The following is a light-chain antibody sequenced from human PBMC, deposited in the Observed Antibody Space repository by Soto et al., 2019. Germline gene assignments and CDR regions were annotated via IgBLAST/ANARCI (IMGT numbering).Light chain of an antibody. CDR1: QRISTW. V-gene: IGKV1-5*01. Sequence: DIQMTQSPSTLSASVGDRVTITCRASQRISTWLAWYQQKPGKVPKLIISDASTLDSGVPSRFRGSGFGTEFTLTINSLQPDDFATYYCQHYDRYSGTFGQGTKVDIK. J-gene: IGKJ1*01. CDR2: DAS. CDR3: QHYDRYSGT.